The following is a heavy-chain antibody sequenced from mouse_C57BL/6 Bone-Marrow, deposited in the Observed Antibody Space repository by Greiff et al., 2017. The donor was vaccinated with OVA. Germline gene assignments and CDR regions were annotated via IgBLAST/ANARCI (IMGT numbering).Heavy chain of an antibody. CDR3: AIRLRRKGNAMDY. D-gene: IGHD2-2*01. CDR2: IYPRSGNT. V-gene: IGHV1-81*01. Sequence: VQLQQSGAELARPGASVTLSCKASGYTFTSYGISWVKQRPGQGLEWIGEIYPRSGNTYYNEKFKGKATLTADKSSSPAYMALRILTSEDSAVYFCAIRLRRKGNAMDYWGQGTSVTVSA. CDR1: GYTFTSYG. J-gene: IGHJ4*01.